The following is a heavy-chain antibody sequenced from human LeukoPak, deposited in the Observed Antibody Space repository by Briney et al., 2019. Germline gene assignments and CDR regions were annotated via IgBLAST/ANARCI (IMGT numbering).Heavy chain of an antibody. CDR3: AREGYYDSSGYC. J-gene: IGHJ4*02. Sequence: AGGSLRLSCAASGFTFSSYAMQWVRQAPGKGLEWVAVISYDGSNKYYADSVKGRFTISRDNSKNTLYLQMNSLRGEDTAVYYCAREGYYDSSGYCWGQGTLVTVSS. CDR1: GFTFSSYA. D-gene: IGHD3-22*01. V-gene: IGHV3-30-3*01. CDR2: ISYDGSNK.